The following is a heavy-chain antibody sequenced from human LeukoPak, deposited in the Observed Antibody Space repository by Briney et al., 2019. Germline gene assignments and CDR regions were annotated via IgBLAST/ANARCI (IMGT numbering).Heavy chain of an antibody. V-gene: IGHV1-2*06. J-gene: IGHJ4*02. Sequence: ASVTVSCKASGYTFTGHFIQWVRQAPGQGPEWMGRIDPNDGGTNYAQKFQGRVTMTRDTSISTAYMKLSSLRSDDTAVYYCARSPRSSYYFDYWGQGTLVTVSS. CDR3: ARSPRSSYYFDY. CDR1: GYTFTGHF. CDR2: IDPNDGGT.